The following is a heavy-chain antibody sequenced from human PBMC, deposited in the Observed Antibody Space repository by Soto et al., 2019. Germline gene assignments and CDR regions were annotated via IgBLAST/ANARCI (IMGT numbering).Heavy chain of an antibody. J-gene: IGHJ6*02. D-gene: IGHD3-3*01. V-gene: IGHV3-48*02. Sequence: VQLVESGGGLVQPGGSLRLSGVASGFTFSSYSLNWVRQAPGKGLEWVSYISSSSGTIYYADSFKARFTISRDHAENSLYLQMNSLRDDDTAVYYCAREDPWSANADDMDVWGQGTTVTVSS. CDR3: AREDPWSANADDMDV. CDR2: ISSSSGTI. CDR1: GFTFSSYS.